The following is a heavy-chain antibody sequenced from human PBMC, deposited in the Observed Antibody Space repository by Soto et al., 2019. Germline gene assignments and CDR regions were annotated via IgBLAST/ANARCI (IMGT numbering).Heavy chain of an antibody. CDR2: ISASGGST. Sequence: GGSLRLSCAASGFTCNNYAMIWVRQAPGKGLEWVSVISASGGSTYYADSVKGRFTISRDNSMNTLYLQMNSLRAEDTAVYYCAKEGTTVTTNIDYWGQGTPVTVSS. CDR1: GFTCNNYA. CDR3: AKEGTTVTTNIDY. D-gene: IGHD4-17*01. V-gene: IGHV3-23*01. J-gene: IGHJ4*02.